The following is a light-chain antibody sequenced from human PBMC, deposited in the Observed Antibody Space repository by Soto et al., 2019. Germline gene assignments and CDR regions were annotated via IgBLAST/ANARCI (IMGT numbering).Light chain of an antibody. J-gene: IGLJ2*01. V-gene: IGLV2-8*01. CDR3: SSYAGNNIVV. CDR1: SGDVGGYNY. Sequence: QSVLTQPPSVSGSPGQSVTISCSGTSGDVGGYNYVSWYQQHPGTAPKLVIYEVSERPPAVPDRFSGSKSGNTASLTVSGLQADDEADYYCSSYAGNNIVVFGGGTKVTVL. CDR2: EVS.